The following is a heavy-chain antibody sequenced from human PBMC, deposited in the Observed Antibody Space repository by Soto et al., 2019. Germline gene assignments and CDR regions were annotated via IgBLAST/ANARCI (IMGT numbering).Heavy chain of an antibody. CDR1: GFTFSTYA. CDR2: ISGSGTTT. D-gene: IGHD4-17*01. Sequence: GESLKVSCAASGFTFSTYAMSLVRQAPGKGLEWVSAISGSGTTTFYADSVQGRFTISRDNSMNTLYLQMNSLRIEDTAVYYCAHPRGYGVFDAYDIWGQGTMVTVSS. J-gene: IGHJ3*02. CDR3: AHPRGYGVFDAYDI. V-gene: IGHV3-23*01.